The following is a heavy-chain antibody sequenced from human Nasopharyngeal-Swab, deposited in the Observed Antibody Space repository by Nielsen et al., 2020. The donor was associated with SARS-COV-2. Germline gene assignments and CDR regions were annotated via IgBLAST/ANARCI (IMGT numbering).Heavy chain of an antibody. V-gene: IGHV3-74*03. CDR1: GFTFSNYW. Sequence: GGSLRLSCAASGFTFSNYWMHWVRYVPGKGLVWVARINMYVTTTTHPDSVKGRFTISRDNAKTPLYLQMNSLTPEDTAVYFCVRGPIEGATGYFQHWGQGTLVTVSS. CDR2: INMYVTTT. J-gene: IGHJ1*01. CDR3: VRGPIEGATGYFQH. D-gene: IGHD1-26*01.